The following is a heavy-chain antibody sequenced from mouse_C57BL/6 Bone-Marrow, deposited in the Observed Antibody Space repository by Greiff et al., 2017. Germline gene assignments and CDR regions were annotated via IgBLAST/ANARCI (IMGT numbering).Heavy chain of an antibody. J-gene: IGHJ2*01. V-gene: IGHV1-58*01. CDR2: IYIGNGYT. CDR1: GYTFTSYG. CDR3: ARNPCDY. Sequence: VQLKESGAELVRPGSSVKMSCTTSGYTFTSYGINWVKQRPGQGLEWIGYIYIGNGYTEYNEKFKVKATLTSDTASSKAYRQLSSMTSEDSAIYFYARNPCDYWGQGTTLTVSS.